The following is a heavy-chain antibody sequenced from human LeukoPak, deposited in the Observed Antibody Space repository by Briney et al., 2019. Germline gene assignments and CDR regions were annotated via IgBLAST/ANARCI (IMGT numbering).Heavy chain of an antibody. CDR1: GFTFSSYW. CDR2: IKQDGSEK. D-gene: IGHD3-3*01. Sequence: GGSLRLSCAASGFTFSSYWMSWVRQAPGKGLEWVANIKQDGSEKYYVDSVKGRFTISRDNAKNSLYLQMNSLRAEDTAVYYCAREWVAYYDFWSGSHPFDYWGQGTLVTVSS. J-gene: IGHJ4*02. CDR3: AREWVAYYDFWSGSHPFDY. V-gene: IGHV3-7*01.